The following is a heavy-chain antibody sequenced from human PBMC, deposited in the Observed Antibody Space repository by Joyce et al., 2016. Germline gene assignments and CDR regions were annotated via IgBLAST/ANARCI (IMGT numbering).Heavy chain of an antibody. Sequence: QITLKGSCSTLIKPTETLTLACTFSGFSLSTSGGGVGWIRQPAGRALEWLALIYWDDDKRYSPSLKSRLSVAKDTSKNQVVLTMTNMDPVDTATYFCARRRFNSNYDLWGQGTLVTVSS. CDR3: ARRRFNSNYDL. CDR1: GFSLSTSGGG. CDR2: IYWDDDK. V-gene: IGHV2-5*02. J-gene: IGHJ5*02. D-gene: IGHD1-7*01.